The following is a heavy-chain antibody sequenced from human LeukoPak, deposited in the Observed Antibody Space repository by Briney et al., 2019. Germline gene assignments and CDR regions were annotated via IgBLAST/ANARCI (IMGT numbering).Heavy chain of an antibody. Sequence: GGSLRLSCAASGFTFSTYWMHWVRQAPGKGLVWVSRINSDGSSTAYADSVKGRFTISRDNAKNTLYLQMNSLRAEDTAVYYYAREYYDFWSGYYNYYYFMDVWGKGTTATVSS. CDR3: AREYYDFWSGYYNYYYFMDV. CDR2: INSDGSST. D-gene: IGHD3-3*01. CDR1: GFTFSTYW. V-gene: IGHV3-74*01. J-gene: IGHJ6*03.